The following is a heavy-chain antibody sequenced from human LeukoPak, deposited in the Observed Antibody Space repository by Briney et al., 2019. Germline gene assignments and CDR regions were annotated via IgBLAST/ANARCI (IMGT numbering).Heavy chain of an antibody. D-gene: IGHD6-19*01. CDR3: AKNGYSSGWAHLDY. J-gene: IGHJ4*02. Sequence: PGGSLRLPCAASGFTFSSYAMSWVRQAPGKGLEWVSAISGSGGSTYYADSVKGRFTISRDNSKNTLYLQMNSLRAEDTAVYYCAKNGYSSGWAHLDYWGQGTLVTVSS. V-gene: IGHV3-23*01. CDR1: GFTFSSYA. CDR2: ISGSGGST.